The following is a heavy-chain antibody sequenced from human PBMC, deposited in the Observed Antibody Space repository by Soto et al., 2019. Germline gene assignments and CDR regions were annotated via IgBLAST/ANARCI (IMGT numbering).Heavy chain of an antibody. CDR2: ISAYNGNT. Sequence: ASVKVSCKASGYTFTSYGISWVRQAPGQGLEWMGWISAYNGNTNYAQKLQGRVTMTTDTSTSTAYMELRSLRPDDTAVYYCAREVGNWNYLLSYYGMDVWGQGTKVTVS. J-gene: IGHJ6*02. CDR1: GYTFTSYG. CDR3: AREVGNWNYLLSYYGMDV. V-gene: IGHV1-18*04. D-gene: IGHD1-7*01.